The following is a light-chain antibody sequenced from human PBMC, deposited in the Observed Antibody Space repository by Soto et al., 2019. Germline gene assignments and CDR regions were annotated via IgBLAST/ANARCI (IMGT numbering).Light chain of an antibody. CDR2: DAS. Sequence: DIQMTQSPSTLSASVGDRVTITCRARQSIRSWLAWCQQKPGKAPKLLIYDASSLESGVPSRFSGSRSGTEFTLTFSSLQPDDFATYYCQQYNSSPLRTFGQGTKVEIK. CDR3: QQYNSSPLRT. CDR1: QSIRSW. V-gene: IGKV1-5*01. J-gene: IGKJ1*01.